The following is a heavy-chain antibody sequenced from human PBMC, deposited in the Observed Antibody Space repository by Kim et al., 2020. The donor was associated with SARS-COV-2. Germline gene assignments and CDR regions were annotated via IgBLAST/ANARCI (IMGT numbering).Heavy chain of an antibody. CDR1: GGSISSSSYY. Sequence: SETLSLTCTVSGGSISSSSYYWGWIRQPPGKGLEWIGSIYYSGSTYYNPSLKSRVTISVDTSKNQFSLKLSSVTAADTAVYYCARRLGYYGSGNTIDYWGQGTLVTVSS. CDR3: ARRLGYYGSGNTIDY. D-gene: IGHD3-10*01. J-gene: IGHJ4*02. V-gene: IGHV4-39*01. CDR2: IYYSGST.